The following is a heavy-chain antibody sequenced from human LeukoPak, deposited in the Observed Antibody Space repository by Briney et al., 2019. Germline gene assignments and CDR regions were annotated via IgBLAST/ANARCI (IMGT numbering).Heavy chain of an antibody. J-gene: IGHJ6*03. Sequence: GGSLRLSCAASGFTFSSYSMNWVRQAPGKGLEWVAVISYDGTNKYYADSVKGRFTISRDNSKNTLYLQMNSLRAEDTAVYYCARDRWFGESYYYYYMDVWGKGTTVTVSS. CDR2: ISYDGTNK. D-gene: IGHD3-10*01. V-gene: IGHV3-30*03. CDR1: GFTFSSYS. CDR3: ARDRWFGESYYYYYMDV.